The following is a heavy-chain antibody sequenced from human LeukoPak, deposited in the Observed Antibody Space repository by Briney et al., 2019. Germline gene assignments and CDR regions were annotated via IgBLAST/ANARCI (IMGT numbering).Heavy chain of an antibody. D-gene: IGHD6-13*01. CDR3: ASYSSSWYNLDY. Sequence: PSGTLSLTCAVSGGSISSSNWWSWVRQPPGKGLEWIGEIYHSGNTNYNPSLKSRVTISVDKSKNQFSLKLSSVTAADTAVYYCASYSSSWYNLDYWGQGTLVTVSS. CDR1: GGSISSSNW. CDR2: IYHSGNT. J-gene: IGHJ4*02. V-gene: IGHV4-4*02.